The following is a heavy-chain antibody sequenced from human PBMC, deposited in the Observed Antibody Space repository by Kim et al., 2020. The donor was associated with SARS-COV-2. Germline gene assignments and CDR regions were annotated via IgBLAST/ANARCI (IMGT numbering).Heavy chain of an antibody. J-gene: IGHJ6*02. V-gene: IGHV3-30*03. CDR3: QIGIAAAGTPRYYYYGMDV. CDR2: ISYDGSNK. CDR1: GFTFSSYG. Sequence: GGSLRLSCAASGFTFSSYGMHWVRQAPGKGLEWVAVISYDGSNKYYADSVKGRFTISRDNSKNTLYLQMNSLRAEDTAVYYCQIGIAAAGTPRYYYYGMDVWGQGTTVTVSS. D-gene: IGHD6-13*01.